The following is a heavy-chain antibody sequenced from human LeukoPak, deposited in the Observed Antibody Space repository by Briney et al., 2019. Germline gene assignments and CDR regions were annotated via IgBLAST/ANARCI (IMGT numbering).Heavy chain of an antibody. CDR2: INHSGST. D-gene: IGHD4-17*01. Sequence: GSLRLSCAASGFTFSSYAMSWIRQPPGKGLEWIGEINHSGSTNYNPSLKSRVTISVDTSKNQFSLKLSSVTAADTAVYYCARDFHGYGDHTPRYYYYYYMDVWGKGTTVTISS. CDR1: GFTFSSYA. J-gene: IGHJ6*03. V-gene: IGHV4-34*01. CDR3: ARDFHGYGDHTPRYYYYYYMDV.